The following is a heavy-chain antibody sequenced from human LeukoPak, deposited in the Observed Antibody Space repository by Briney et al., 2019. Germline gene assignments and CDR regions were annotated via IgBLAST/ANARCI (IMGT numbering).Heavy chain of an antibody. J-gene: IGHJ4*02. V-gene: IGHV4-59*01. CDR3: ARVDTAMDPFFDY. CDR1: GGSISSYY. Sequence: PSETLSLTCTVSGGSISSYYWSWIRQPPGKGLEWIGYIYYSGSTNYNPSLKSRVTISVDTSKNQFSLKLSSVTAADTAVYYCARVDTAMDPFFDYWGQGTLVTVSS. D-gene: IGHD5-18*01. CDR2: IYYSGST.